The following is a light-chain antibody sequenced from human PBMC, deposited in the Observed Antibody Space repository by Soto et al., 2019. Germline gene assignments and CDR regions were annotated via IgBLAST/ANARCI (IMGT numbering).Light chain of an antibody. V-gene: IGKV1-8*01. Sequence: AIRMTQSPSSFSASTRDRVTITCRASQGIGNYLAWYQQRPGKAPKLLIYAASTLQSGVPSRFSGSGSGTDFTLTISGLQSEDFATYYCQQYYSYSHTFGQGTKLEIK. CDR1: QGIGNY. CDR2: AAS. CDR3: QQYYSYSHT. J-gene: IGKJ2*01.